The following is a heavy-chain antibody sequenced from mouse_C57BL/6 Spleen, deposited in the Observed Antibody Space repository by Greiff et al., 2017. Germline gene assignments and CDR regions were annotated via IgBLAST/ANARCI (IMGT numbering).Heavy chain of an antibody. V-gene: IGHV1-61*01. D-gene: IGHD1-1*01. CDR3: ARDYYGSSPYAMDY. CDR1: GYTFTSYW. J-gene: IGHJ4*01. Sequence: QVQLQQPGAELVRPGSSVKLSCKASGYTFTSYWMDWVKQRPGQGLEWIGNIYPSDSETHYNQKFKDKATLHVDKSSSTAYMQLSSLTSEDSAVYYCARDYYGSSPYAMDYWGQGTSVTVSS. CDR2: IYPSDSET.